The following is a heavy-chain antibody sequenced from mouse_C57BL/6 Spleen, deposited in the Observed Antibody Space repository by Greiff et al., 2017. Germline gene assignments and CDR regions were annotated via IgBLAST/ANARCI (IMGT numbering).Heavy chain of an antibody. CDR2: ISNLAYSI. CDR3: ARCSSPYAMDY. J-gene: IGHJ4*01. Sequence: EVKLMESGGGLVQPGGSLKLSCAASGFTFSDYGMAWVRQAPRKGPEWVAFISNLAYSIYYADTVTGRFTISRENAKNTLYQEMSSMRSEDAAMYYCARCSSPYAMDYWGQGTSVTVSS. CDR1: GFTFSDYG. D-gene: IGHD1-1*01. V-gene: IGHV5-15*01.